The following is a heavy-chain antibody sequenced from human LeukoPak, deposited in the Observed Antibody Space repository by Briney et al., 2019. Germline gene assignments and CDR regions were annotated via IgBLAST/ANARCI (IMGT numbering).Heavy chain of an antibody. Sequence: PGGSLRLSCAASGFTFSIYDMYWVRPAPGKGLEWVAFISYDGTSKYYADSVKGRFTLSRDNSKNTLYLQMNSLRAEDTAVYYCAREYYDSSGSQGDYFDYWGQGTLVTVSS. CDR2: ISYDGTSK. CDR3: AREYYDSSGSQGDYFDY. J-gene: IGHJ4*02. CDR1: GFTFSIYD. D-gene: IGHD3-22*01. V-gene: IGHV3-30-3*01.